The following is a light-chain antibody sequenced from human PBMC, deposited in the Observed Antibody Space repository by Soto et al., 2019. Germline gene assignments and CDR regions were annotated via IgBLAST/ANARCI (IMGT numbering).Light chain of an antibody. CDR3: SSYAAYSTLWV. CDR1: ASDIGNYNW. J-gene: IGLJ3*02. Sequence: QSALTQPASVSGSPGQSITISCTGTASDIGNYNWVSWYQQHPGKAPKVLIYQVTSRPSGVSNRFSGSKSGNTASLTISGLQAEDEAHYYCSSYAAYSTLWVFGGGTK. V-gene: IGLV2-14*01. CDR2: QVT.